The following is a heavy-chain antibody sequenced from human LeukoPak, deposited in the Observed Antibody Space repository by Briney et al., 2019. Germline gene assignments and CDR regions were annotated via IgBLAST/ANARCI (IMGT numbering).Heavy chain of an antibody. CDR2: ISSSGSTI. D-gene: IGHD5-18*01. CDR1: EFTFSSDS. Sequence: GGSLRLSCAASEFTFSSDSMNWVRQAPGKGLEWVSYISSSGSTIYYADSVKGRFTISRDNAKNLLYLQMNSLRAEDTAMYYCASLXGYXYXPSRGNWFDPWGQGTLVTVSS. V-gene: IGHV3-48*01. J-gene: IGHJ5*02. CDR3: ASLXGYXYXPSRGNWFDP.